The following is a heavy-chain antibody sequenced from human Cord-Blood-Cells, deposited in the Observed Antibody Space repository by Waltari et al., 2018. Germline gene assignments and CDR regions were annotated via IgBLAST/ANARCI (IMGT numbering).Heavy chain of an antibody. Sequence: QVQLQQWGAGLLKPSETLSLTCAVYGGSFRGYYWSWIRQPPGKGLEWIGAINHSGSTNYNPSLKSRVTISVDTSKNQFSLKLSSVTAADTAVYYCARGRAFDIWGQGTMVTVSS. V-gene: IGHV4-34*01. CDR3: ARGRAFDI. CDR1: GGSFRGYY. J-gene: IGHJ3*02. CDR2: INHSGST.